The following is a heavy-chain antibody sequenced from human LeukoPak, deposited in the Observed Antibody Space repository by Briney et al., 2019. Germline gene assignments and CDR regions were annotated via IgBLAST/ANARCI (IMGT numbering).Heavy chain of an antibody. D-gene: IGHD3-9*01. CDR3: ARGYYDILTGQAPFDY. CDR1: GGSFSGYY. Sequence: SETLSLTCAVYGGSFSGYYWSWIRQPPGKGLEGIGEINHSGSTNYNPSLKSRVTISVDTSKNQFSLKLSSVTAADTAVYYCARGYYDILTGQAPFDYWGQGTLVTVSS. CDR2: INHSGST. V-gene: IGHV4-34*01. J-gene: IGHJ4*02.